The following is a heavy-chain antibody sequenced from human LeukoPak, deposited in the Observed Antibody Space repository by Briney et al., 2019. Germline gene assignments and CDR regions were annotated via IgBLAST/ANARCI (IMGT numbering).Heavy chain of an antibody. D-gene: IGHD6-13*01. CDR3: ARVGGLESQQLTLDNWFDP. J-gene: IGHJ5*02. Sequence: SETLSLTCTVSGGSISSYYWSWIRQPPGKGLEWIGRIYISGSTNYNPSLKSRVTMSVDTSKNQFSLKLSSVTAADTAVYYCARVGGLESQQLTLDNWFDPWGQGTLVTVSS. CDR2: IYISGST. CDR1: GGSISSYY. V-gene: IGHV4-4*07.